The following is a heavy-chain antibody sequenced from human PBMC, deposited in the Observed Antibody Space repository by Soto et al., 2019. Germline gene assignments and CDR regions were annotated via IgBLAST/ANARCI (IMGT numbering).Heavy chain of an antibody. Sequence: SQTLSLTCAISGDSVSSNSAAWNWIRQSPSRGLEWLRRTYYRSKWYNDYAVSVKSRITINPDTSKNQFSLQLNSVTPEDTAVYYCARDNYYDSSGYTTHFDYWGQGTLVTVSS. CDR3: ARDNYYDSSGYTTHFDY. CDR1: GDSVSSNSAA. D-gene: IGHD3-22*01. V-gene: IGHV6-1*01. J-gene: IGHJ4*02. CDR2: TYYRSKWYN.